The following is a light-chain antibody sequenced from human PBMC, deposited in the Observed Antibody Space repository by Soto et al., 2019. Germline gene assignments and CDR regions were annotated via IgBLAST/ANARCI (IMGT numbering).Light chain of an antibody. V-gene: IGLV2-14*01. Sequence: QSALTQPASVSGSPGQSITVSCTGTNTDVGGYNYVSWYQHRPGKAPRLMIYEVRNRLSGVSNRFSGSKSGNTASLTISGRQSEDEADYYCTSYTPTGALVFGSGTQLTVL. CDR3: TSYTPTGALV. CDR2: EVR. CDR1: NTDVGGYNY. J-gene: IGLJ6*01.